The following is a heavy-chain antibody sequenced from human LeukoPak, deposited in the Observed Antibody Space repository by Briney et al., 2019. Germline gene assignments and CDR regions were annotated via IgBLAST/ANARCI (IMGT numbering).Heavy chain of an antibody. J-gene: IGHJ4*02. CDR2: ISGSGGST. D-gene: IGHD2-15*01. CDR3: AKVLLYCSGGSCYYFDY. CDR1: GFTFSSYA. V-gene: IGHV3-23*01. Sequence: PGGSLRLSCAASGFTFSSYAMSWVRQAPGKGLECILAISGSGGSTYYADSVKGRFTISRDNSKNTLYLQMNSLRAEDTAVYYCAKVLLYCSGGSCYYFDYWGQGTLVTVSS.